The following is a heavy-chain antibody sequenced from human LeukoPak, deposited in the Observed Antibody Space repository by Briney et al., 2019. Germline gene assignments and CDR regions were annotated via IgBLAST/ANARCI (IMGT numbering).Heavy chain of an antibody. CDR2: IYYSGST. CDR3: ARRGRRNYGGNHEFDY. Sequence: PSETLSLTCTVSGGSISSYYWSWIRQPPDKGLEWIGYIYYSGSTNYNPSLKSRVTISLDTSKNQFSLRLSSVTAADTAVYYCARRGRRNYGGNHEFDYWGQGTLVTVSS. CDR1: GGSISSYY. J-gene: IGHJ4*02. D-gene: IGHD4-23*01. V-gene: IGHV4-59*12.